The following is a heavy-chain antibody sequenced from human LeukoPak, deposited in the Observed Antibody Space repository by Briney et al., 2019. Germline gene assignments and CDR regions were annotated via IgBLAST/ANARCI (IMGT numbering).Heavy chain of an antibody. J-gene: IGHJ4*02. V-gene: IGHV1-8*01. Sequence: GASVKVSCKASGYTFTSYDINWVRQATGQGLEWMGWMNPNSGNTGYAQKFQGRVTMTRNTSISTAYVELSSLRSEDTAVYYCARRLRDRSGWSYFFDYWGQGTLVTVSS. CDR1: GYTFTSYD. D-gene: IGHD6-19*01. CDR3: ARRLRDRSGWSYFFDY. CDR2: MNPNSGNT.